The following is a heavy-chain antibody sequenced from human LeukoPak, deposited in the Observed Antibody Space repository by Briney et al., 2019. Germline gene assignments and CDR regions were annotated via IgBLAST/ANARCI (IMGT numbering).Heavy chain of an antibody. CDR3: ARHKNSASNVFDV. J-gene: IGHJ3*01. D-gene: IGHD1-7*01. V-gene: IGHV4-59*08. Sequence: SETLSLTCTVAGGSISGYYWNWIRQPPGKRLEWIGYIYYSGSANYNPSLESRVTISVDTSKNQFSLRLSSVTAADTAVYYCARHKNSASNVFDVWGQGTMVTVSS. CDR2: IYYSGSA. CDR1: GGSISGYY.